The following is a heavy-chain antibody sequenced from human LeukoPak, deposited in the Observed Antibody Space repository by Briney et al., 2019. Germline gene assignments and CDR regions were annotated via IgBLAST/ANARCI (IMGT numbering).Heavy chain of an antibody. D-gene: IGHD3-10*01. V-gene: IGHV3-23*01. CDR2: ISGSSYNT. CDR3: AKVDLITMVRGGNQIFDY. CDR1: GFTFSAHG. Sequence: GGSLRLSCAASGFTFSAHGMRWVRQAPGKGLEWVAGISGSSYNTYNADSVKGRFTISRDNSKNTLYLQMNSLRAEDTAVYYCAKVDLITMVRGGNQIFDYWGQGTLVTVSS. J-gene: IGHJ4*02.